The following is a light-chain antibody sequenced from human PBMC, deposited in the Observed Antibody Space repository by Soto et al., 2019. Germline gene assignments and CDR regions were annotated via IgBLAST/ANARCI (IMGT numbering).Light chain of an antibody. Sequence: EIVLRQSPGTLALSPGERATLSCRASQSVSSSYLAWYQQKPGQAPRLLIYGASSRATGIPDRFSGSGSGTDFTLTISRLEPEDFAVDYCQQYGSSPRITFGQGTRLEIK. J-gene: IGKJ5*01. CDR3: QQYGSSPRIT. CDR1: QSVSSSY. CDR2: GAS. V-gene: IGKV3-20*01.